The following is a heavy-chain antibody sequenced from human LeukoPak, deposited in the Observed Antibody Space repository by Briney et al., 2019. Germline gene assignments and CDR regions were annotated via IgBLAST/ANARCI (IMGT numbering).Heavy chain of an antibody. J-gene: IGHJ6*02. CDR3: AGQDCSSTSCYYYYYGMDV. D-gene: IGHD2-2*01. CDR1: GGSISSYY. Sequence: PSETLSLTCTVSGGSISSYYWSWIRQPPGKGLEWIGYIYYSGSTNYNPSLKSRVTISVDTSKNQFSLKLSSVTAADTAVYYCAGQDCSSTSCYYYYYGMDVWGQGTTVTVS. CDR2: IYYSGST. V-gene: IGHV4-59*01.